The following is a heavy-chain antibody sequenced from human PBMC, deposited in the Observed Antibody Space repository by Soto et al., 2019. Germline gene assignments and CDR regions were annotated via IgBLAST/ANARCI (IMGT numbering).Heavy chain of an antibody. CDR2: FDPEDGET. CDR3: ARDSRDYDILTGYYMVDAIDI. D-gene: IGHD3-9*01. CDR1: GYTLPELS. J-gene: IGHJ3*02. Sequence: GASVKVSRKVSGYTLPELSMNWVRQAPGKGLEWMGGFDPEDGETIYAQKFQGRVTMTEDTSTDTAYMELSSLRSEDTAVYYCARDSRDYDILTGYYMVDAIDIWGQGTMVTVSS. V-gene: IGHV1-24*01.